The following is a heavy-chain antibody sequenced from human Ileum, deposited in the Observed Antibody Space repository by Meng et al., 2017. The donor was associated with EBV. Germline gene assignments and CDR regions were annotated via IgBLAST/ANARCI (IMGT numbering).Heavy chain of an antibody. V-gene: IGHV1-69*06. CDR3: ARGGDSSGWYWYFDY. J-gene: IGHJ4*02. CDR1: EGTFSRYS. Sequence: QVLVGQAGAEVKKPGSSVKVSCKASEGTFSRYSISWVRQAPGQGLEWMGGIIPPFDTANYAQKFQGRVTITADKSTGTAYMELSSLRSEDTAIYYCARGGDSSGWYWYFDYWGQGTLVTVSS. D-gene: IGHD6-19*01. CDR2: IIPPFDTA.